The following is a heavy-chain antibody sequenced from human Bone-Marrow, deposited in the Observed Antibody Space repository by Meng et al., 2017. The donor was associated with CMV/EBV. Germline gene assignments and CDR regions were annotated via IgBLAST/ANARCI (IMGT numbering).Heavy chain of an antibody. D-gene: IGHD3-3*02. Sequence: GGSLRLSCAASGFTFSGSAMHWVRQASGKGLEWVGHIRSKPNNYATTYAASVKGRFTISRDDSKNTAYLQMNSLTTEDTAVYYCTRQGIYWAFDIWGQGTMVTVS. CDR2: IRSKPNNYAT. V-gene: IGHV3-73*01. CDR1: GFTFSGSA. CDR3: TRQGIYWAFDI. J-gene: IGHJ3*02.